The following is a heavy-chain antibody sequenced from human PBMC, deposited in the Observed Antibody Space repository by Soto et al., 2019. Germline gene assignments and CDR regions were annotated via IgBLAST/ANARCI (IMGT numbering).Heavy chain of an antibody. Sequence: QVQLQESGPGLVKPSETLSLTCTVSGGSISSYYWCWIRQPPGKGLEWIGYSDYSGSTNYNPSLKGRVTISVDTSKNQFSLKLSSVTAADTAVYYCARSFYGDYIFDYWGQGTLVTVSS. V-gene: IGHV4-59*01. CDR3: ARSFYGDYIFDY. J-gene: IGHJ4*02. D-gene: IGHD4-17*01. CDR1: GGSISSYY. CDR2: SDYSGST.